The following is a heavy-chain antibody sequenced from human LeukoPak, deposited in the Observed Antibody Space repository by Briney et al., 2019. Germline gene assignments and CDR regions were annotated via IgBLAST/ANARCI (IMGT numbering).Heavy chain of an antibody. CDR3: ARDRPMIVVVPAARFTDP. Sequence: KPSETLSLTCTVSGYSISSGYYWGWIRQPPGKGLEWIGSIYHSGSTYYNPSLKSRVTISVDTSKNQFSLKLSSVTAADTAVYYCARDRPMIVVVPAARFTDPWGQGTLVTVSS. CDR2: IYHSGST. V-gene: IGHV4-38-2*02. J-gene: IGHJ5*02. CDR1: GYSISSGYY. D-gene: IGHD2-2*01.